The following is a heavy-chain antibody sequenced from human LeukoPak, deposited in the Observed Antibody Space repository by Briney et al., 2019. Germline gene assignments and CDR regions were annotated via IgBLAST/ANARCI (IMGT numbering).Heavy chain of an antibody. CDR1: GGTFSSYA. D-gene: IGHD6-6*01. CDR2: IIPIFGTA. V-gene: IGHV1-69*13. Sequence: SVKVSCKASGGTFSSYAISWVRQAPGQGLEWMGGIIPIFGTANYAQKFQGRVTITADESTSTAYMELSSLRSEDTAVYYCATGIAARADYYYYYMDVWGKGTTVTVSS. J-gene: IGHJ6*03. CDR3: ATGIAARADYYYYYMDV.